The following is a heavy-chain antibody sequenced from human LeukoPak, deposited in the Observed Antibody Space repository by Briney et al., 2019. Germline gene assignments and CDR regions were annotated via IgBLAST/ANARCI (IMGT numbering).Heavy chain of an antibody. V-gene: IGHV4-59*01. CDR3: ARGGSSSWYGYYYYGMDV. J-gene: IGHJ6*02. CDR1: GGSIRSYY. D-gene: IGHD6-13*01. Sequence: SETLSLTCTVSGGSIRSYYWSWIRQPPGKGLEWVGYIYYSGSTNYNPSLKSRVTISVDTSKNQFSLKLSSVTAADTAVYYCARGGSSSWYGYYYYGMDVWGQGTTVTVSS. CDR2: IYYSGST.